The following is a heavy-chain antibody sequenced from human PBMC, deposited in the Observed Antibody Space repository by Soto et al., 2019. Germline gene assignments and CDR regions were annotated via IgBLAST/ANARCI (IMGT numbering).Heavy chain of an antibody. CDR1: GDSVSSNSAA. CDR2: TYYRSKWYN. Sequence: SQTPSLTCAISGDSVSSNSAAWNWIRQSPSRGLEWLGRTYYRSKWYNDYAVSVKSRLNINPDTSKNQFSLQLNSLTPEDTAVYYCAREGGYEWAYYYGMDVWGQGTTVTVSS. V-gene: IGHV6-1*01. J-gene: IGHJ6*02. D-gene: IGHD5-12*01. CDR3: AREGGYEWAYYYGMDV.